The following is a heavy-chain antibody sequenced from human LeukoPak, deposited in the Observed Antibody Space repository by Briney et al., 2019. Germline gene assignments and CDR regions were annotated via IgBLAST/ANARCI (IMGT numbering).Heavy chain of an antibody. J-gene: IGHJ5*02. CDR2: ITAYNGNT. CDR1: GYTLTSYG. Sequence: SVNVSCKASGYTLTSYGISGVRQAPGQGLEWMGWITAYNGNTNYAQKLQGRVTMTTDTSPSTAYMELRSVRSADTAVYYCARDGYGSGSYFWWFDPSGQGTLVTASS. D-gene: IGHD3-10*01. CDR3: ARDGYGSGSYFWWFDP. V-gene: IGHV1-18*04.